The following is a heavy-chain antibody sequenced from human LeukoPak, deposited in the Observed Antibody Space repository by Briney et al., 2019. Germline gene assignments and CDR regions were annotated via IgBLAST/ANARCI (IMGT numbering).Heavy chain of an antibody. J-gene: IGHJ3*02. CDR3: ARDCTGGSCYPPSDGFDI. Sequence: SETLSLTCTVSGGSVSSYYWSWVRQTPGQGLEWIGYVYYGGTTSYSPSLKSRVTMSIDRSKDEFSLTLFSVTAADTANYYCARDCTGGSCYPPSDGFDIWGQGTKVTVSS. CDR2: VYYGGTT. CDR1: GGSVSSYY. V-gene: IGHV4-59*02. D-gene: IGHD2-15*01.